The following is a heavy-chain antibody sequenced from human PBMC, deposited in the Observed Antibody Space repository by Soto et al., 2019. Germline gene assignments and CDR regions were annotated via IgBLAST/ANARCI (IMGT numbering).Heavy chain of an antibody. Sequence: GGSLRLSCAASGFTFSSYAMSWVRQAPGKGLEWVSTISGSGGSTYYADSEKGLFTISRDNSKNTLYLQMNSRRAEDTALYYCANGGVGYSSSHAFDIWGQGTMVTVSS. V-gene: IGHV3-23*01. CDR3: ANGGVGYSSSHAFDI. D-gene: IGHD6-6*01. J-gene: IGHJ3*02. CDR1: GFTFSSYA. CDR2: ISGSGGST.